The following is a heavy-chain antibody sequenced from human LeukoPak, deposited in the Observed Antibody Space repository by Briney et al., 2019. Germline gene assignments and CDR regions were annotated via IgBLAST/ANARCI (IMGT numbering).Heavy chain of an antibody. D-gene: IGHD1-26*01. CDR1: GFTFSSYA. V-gene: IGHV3-30-3*01. CDR2: ISSDGNTK. Sequence: GGSLRLSCAASGFTFSSYAMHWVRQAPGKGLEWAAVISSDGNTKYYADSVEGRFTISRDNSNNTLYLQMNTMGADDTAIYYCARRRIVGSTDDAFDIWGQGTMVTLSS. CDR3: ARRRIVGSTDDAFDI. J-gene: IGHJ3*02.